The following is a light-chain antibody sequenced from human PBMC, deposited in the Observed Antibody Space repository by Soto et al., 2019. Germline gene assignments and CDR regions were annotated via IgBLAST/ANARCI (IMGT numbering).Light chain of an antibody. CDR2: EVS. V-gene: IGLV2-14*01. J-gene: IGLJ1*01. CDR3: SSYTSSSTDV. CDR1: SSDVGGYND. Sequence: QSALTQPASVSGSPGQSLTISCTGTSSDVGGYNDVSWYQQHPGKAPILMIYEVSNRHSGVSNRFSGAKSGNTASLTISGRQSEDEADYYCSSYTSSSTDVFGTGTTLHVL.